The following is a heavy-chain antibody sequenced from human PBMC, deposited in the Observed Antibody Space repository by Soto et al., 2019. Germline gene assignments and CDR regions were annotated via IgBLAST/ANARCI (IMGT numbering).Heavy chain of an antibody. CDR1: GGSVSSGSYY. Sequence: PSETLSLTCTVSGGSVSSGSYYWSWIRQPPGKGLEWIGYIYYSGSTNYNPSLKSRVTISVDTSKNQFSLKLSSVTAADTAVYYCARTDYDFWQPFDYWGQGTLVTVSS. CDR3: ARTDYDFWQPFDY. D-gene: IGHD3-3*01. CDR2: IYYSGST. V-gene: IGHV4-61*01. J-gene: IGHJ4*02.